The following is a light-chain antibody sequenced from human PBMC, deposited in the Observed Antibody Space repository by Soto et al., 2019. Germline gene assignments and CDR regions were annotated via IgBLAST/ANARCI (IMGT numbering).Light chain of an antibody. CDR3: YAYAGTYTSL. CDR2: DVS. CDR1: TSGVGGYDY. V-gene: IGLV2-11*01. Sequence: QSALTQPRSVSGSPGQSVTISCSGSTSGVGGYDYVSWYQQHPGKVPKLLIYDVSKRPAGVPDRFSGSSSGNTASLTISGLQAEDEADYYFYAYAGTYTSLFGSGTKVTVL. J-gene: IGLJ1*01.